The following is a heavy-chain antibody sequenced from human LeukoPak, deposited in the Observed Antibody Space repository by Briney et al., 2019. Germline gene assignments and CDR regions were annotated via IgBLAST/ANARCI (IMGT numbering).Heavy chain of an antibody. J-gene: IGHJ4*02. D-gene: IGHD3-3*01. V-gene: IGHV3-23*01. CDR3: AKAGDLDFWSGSPYYFDY. Sequence: GGSLRLSCAASGFTFSSYAMNWVRQAPGKGLEWVSAISGSGGSTYYADSVKGRFTISRDNSKNTLYLQMNSLRAEDTAVYYCAKAGDLDFWSGSPYYFDYWGQGTLVTVSS. CDR1: GFTFSSYA. CDR2: ISGSGGST.